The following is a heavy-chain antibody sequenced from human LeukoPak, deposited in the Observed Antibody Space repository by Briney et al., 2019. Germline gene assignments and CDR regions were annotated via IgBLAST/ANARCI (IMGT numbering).Heavy chain of an antibody. D-gene: IGHD3-22*01. CDR1: GGTFSSYA. J-gene: IGHJ3*02. CDR3: ASSSSGYLGAFDI. Sequence: SVKVSCKASGGTFSSYAISWVRQAPGQGLEWMGGIIPIFGTANYAQKFQGRVTITTDESTSTAYMELSSLRSEDTAVYYCASSSSGYLGAFDIWGQGTMVTVSS. CDR2: IIPIFGTA. V-gene: IGHV1-69*05.